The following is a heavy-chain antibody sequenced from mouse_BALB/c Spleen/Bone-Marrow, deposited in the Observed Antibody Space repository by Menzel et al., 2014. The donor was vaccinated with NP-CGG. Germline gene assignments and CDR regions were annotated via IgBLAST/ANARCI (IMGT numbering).Heavy chain of an antibody. D-gene: IGHD1-2*01. V-gene: IGHV4-1*02. CDR3: ARPGYYGYQNV. CDR1: GVDFSRYW. Sequence: EAGGVDFSRYWMSWVRQAPGKGLEWIGEINPDSRTINYTPSLKDKFIISRDNAKNTLYLQMSKVRSEDTALYYCARPGYYGYQNVWGAGTTVTVSS. J-gene: IGHJ1*01. CDR2: INPDSRTI.